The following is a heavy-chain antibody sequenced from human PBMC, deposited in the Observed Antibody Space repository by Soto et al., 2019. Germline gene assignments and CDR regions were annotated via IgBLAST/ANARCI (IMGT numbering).Heavy chain of an antibody. CDR1: GDSISSNTYY. CDR3: ARHGTYYYDSTGYYCFDY. J-gene: IGHJ4*02. D-gene: IGHD3-22*01. V-gene: IGHV4-39*01. CDR2: VYHSWST. Sequence: PSETLSLTCTVSGDSISSNTYYCGWIRQPPGKGQEWIGSVYHSWSTYYNQSLKSRVTKYVDTSKNHFSLKLSSVTAADTAVYYCARHGTYYYDSTGYYCFDYWGQGTLVTVSS.